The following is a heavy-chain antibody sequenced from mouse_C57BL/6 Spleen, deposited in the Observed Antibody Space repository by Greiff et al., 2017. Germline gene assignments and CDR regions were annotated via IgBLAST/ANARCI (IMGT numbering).Heavy chain of an antibody. CDR3: ARHGPGYSNFWYFDV. J-gene: IGHJ1*03. D-gene: IGHD2-5*01. Sequence: VKLQESGAELVKPGASVKLSCTASGYTFTEYTIHWVKQRSGQGLEWIGWFYPGSGSIKYNEKFKDKAPLTADKSASTVDMEVSRLTSEDSAVYFGARHGPGYSNFWYFDVWGTGTTVTVSS. V-gene: IGHV1-62-2*01. CDR2: FYPGSGSI. CDR1: GYTFTEYT.